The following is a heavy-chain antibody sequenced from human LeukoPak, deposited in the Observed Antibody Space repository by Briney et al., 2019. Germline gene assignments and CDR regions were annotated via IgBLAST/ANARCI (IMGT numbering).Heavy chain of an antibody. V-gene: IGHV3-23*01. J-gene: IGHJ4*02. CDR1: GFTFNNYA. Sequence: PGGSLRLSCVASGFTFNNYAMSWVRQAPGKGLEWVSGITGSGDTTCYADSVKGRFTISRDNSKNTVFLQMNSLRAEDTAVYYCAKDRPTSSVWLLGFDYWGQGTLVTVSS. CDR2: ITGSGDTT. CDR3: AKDRPTSSVWLLGFDY. D-gene: IGHD6-19*01.